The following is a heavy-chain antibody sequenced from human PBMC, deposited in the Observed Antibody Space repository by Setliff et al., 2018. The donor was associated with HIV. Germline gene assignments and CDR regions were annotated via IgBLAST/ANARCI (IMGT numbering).Heavy chain of an antibody. V-gene: IGHV3-66*02. CDR1: GFTFSSYA. J-gene: IGHJ6*02. D-gene: IGHD5-18*01. CDR2: IYSGGST. Sequence: GGSLRLSCASSGFTFSSYAMSWVRQAPGKGLEWVSVIYSGGSTYYADSVKGRFTISRDNSKNTLYLQMNSLRAEDTAVYYCARDSYMNYYYYGMDVWGQGTTVTVSS. CDR3: ARDSYMNYYYYGMDV.